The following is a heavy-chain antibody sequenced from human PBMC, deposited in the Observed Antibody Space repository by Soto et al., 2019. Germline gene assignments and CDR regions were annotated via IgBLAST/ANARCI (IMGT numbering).Heavy chain of an antibody. Sequence: EVQLLESGGGLVQPGGSLRLSCAASGFTYESYAMSWVRQAPGKGLEWVSGINSGGTVAHYADSVKGRCAISRDNSKNTLSLEMNSLRADDTGLYYCAISTGGFGGLFVVPSDYWGQGTLVTVSS. CDR3: AISTGGFGGLFVVPSDY. J-gene: IGHJ4*02. D-gene: IGHD3-16*02. CDR1: GFTYESYA. V-gene: IGHV3-23*01. CDR2: INSGGTVA.